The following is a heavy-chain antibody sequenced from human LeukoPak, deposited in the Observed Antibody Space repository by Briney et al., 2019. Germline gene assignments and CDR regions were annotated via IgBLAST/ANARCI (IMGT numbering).Heavy chain of an antibody. CDR2: VKQDGSET. J-gene: IGHJ4*02. CDR1: GFTFSNCW. Sequence: PGGSLRLSCAASGFTFSNCWMNWVRQAPGRGLEWVANVKQDGSETHYVDSVIGRFTISRDNAKNLLYLEMNSLRGEDTAVYYCARETPEYDWGQGTLVTVSS. V-gene: IGHV3-7*01. CDR3: ARETPEYD. D-gene: IGHD1-14*01.